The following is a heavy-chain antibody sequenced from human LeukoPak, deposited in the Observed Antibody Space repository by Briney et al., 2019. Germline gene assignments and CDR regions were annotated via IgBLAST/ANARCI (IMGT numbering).Heavy chain of an antibody. V-gene: IGHV4-34*01. J-gene: IGHJ6*02. CDR2: INHSGST. CDR1: GGSFSGYY. Sequence: SETLSLTCAVYGGSFSGYYWSWIRQPPGKGLEWIGEINHSGSTNYNPSLKSRVTISVDTSKNQFSLKLSSVTAADTAVYYCARVPVSYYYYYGMDVWGQGTTVTVSS. CDR3: ARVPVSYYYYYGMDV.